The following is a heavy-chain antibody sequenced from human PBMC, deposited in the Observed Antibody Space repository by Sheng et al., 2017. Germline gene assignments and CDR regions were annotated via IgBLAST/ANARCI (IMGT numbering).Heavy chain of an antibody. CDR3: ARRGYSGYEYFDY. V-gene: IGHV4-38-2*02. Sequence: QVQLQESGPGLVKPSETLSLTCTVSGYSISSGYYWGWIRQPPGKGLEWIGSIYHSGSTYYNPSLKSRVTISVDTSKNQFSLKLSSVTAADTAVYYCARRGYSGYEYFDYWGQGTLVTVSS. CDR1: GYSISSGYY. J-gene: IGHJ4*02. CDR2: IYHSGST. D-gene: IGHD5-12*01.